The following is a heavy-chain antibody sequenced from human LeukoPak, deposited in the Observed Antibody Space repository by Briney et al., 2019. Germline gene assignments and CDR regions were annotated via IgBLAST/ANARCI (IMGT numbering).Heavy chain of an antibody. D-gene: IGHD3-10*01. Sequence: IPSETLSLTCTVSGGSISSSSYYWGWIRQPPGKGLEWIGSIYYSGSTYYNPSLKSRVTISVDTSKNQFSLKLSSVTAADTAVYYCALTYYYGSGSYYSHDAFDIWGQGTMVTVSS. CDR3: ALTYYYGSGSYYSHDAFDI. CDR2: IYYSGST. J-gene: IGHJ3*02. V-gene: IGHV4-39*07. CDR1: GGSISSSSYY.